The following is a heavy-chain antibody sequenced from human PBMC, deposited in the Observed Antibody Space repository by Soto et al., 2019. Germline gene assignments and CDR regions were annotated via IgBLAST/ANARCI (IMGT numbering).Heavy chain of an antibody. CDR1: GGSISSSNW. Sequence: SETLSLTCAVSGGSISSSNWWSWVRQPPGKGLEWIGEIYHSGSTNYNPSLKSRVTISVDKSKNQFSLKLSSVTAADTAVYYCARSARDGYNWFDPWRQGTLLTVSS. J-gene: IGHJ5*02. CDR2: IYHSGST. CDR3: ARSARDGYNWFDP. D-gene: IGHD5-12*01. V-gene: IGHV4-4*02.